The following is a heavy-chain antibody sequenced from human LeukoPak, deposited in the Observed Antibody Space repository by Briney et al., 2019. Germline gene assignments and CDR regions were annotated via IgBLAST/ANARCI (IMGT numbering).Heavy chain of an antibody. D-gene: IGHD6-6*01. V-gene: IGHV3-30*04. CDR2: ISYDGSNK. CDR3: ARDQISSSSAFDY. J-gene: IGHJ4*02. CDR1: GFTFSSYA. Sequence: PGGSLRLSCAASGFTFSSYAMHWVRQAPGKGLEWVAVISYDGSNKYYADSVKGRFTISRDNSKNTLYLQMNSLRAEDTAVYYCARDQISSSSAFDYWGQGTLVTVSS.